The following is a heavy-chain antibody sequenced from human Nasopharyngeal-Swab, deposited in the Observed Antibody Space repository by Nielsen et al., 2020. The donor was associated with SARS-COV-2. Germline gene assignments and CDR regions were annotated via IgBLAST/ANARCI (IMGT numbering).Heavy chain of an antibody. CDR2: IYPGDSDT. V-gene: IGHV5-51*01. J-gene: IGHJ5*02. CDR3: ARAFWSGYYMSYNWFDP. Sequence: VRQMPGKGLEWMGIIYPGDSDTRYSLSFQGQVTISADKSISTAYLQWSSLKASDTAMYYCARAFWSGYYMSYNWFDPWGQGTLVTVSS. D-gene: IGHD3-3*01.